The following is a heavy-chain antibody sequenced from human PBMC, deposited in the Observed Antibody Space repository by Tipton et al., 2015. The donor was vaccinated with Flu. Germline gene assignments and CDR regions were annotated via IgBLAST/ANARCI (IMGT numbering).Heavy chain of an antibody. V-gene: IGHV3-48*03. Sequence: VQLVQSGGGLVQPGGSLRLSCAASGFTFSSYEMNWVRQAPGKGLEWLSYISSSGTTISYADSVRGRFTISRDNAKNSLYLQLNSLRAEDTAVFYCAKNGMTTMDYWGQGTLVTVSS. D-gene: IGHD5-24*01. CDR2: ISSSGTTI. CDR3: AKNGMTTMDY. J-gene: IGHJ4*02. CDR1: GFTFSSYE.